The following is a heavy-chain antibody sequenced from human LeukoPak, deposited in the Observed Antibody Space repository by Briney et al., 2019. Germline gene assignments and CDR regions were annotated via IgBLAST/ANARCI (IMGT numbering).Heavy chain of an antibody. Sequence: GGSLRLSCAASGFTFSRHWMSWVRQAPGKGLEWVANIKRDGREKNYVDSVKGRFSISRDNVKNSLHLQMNSLRAEDTAVYYCARGGDPYSEAECRGQGTLVTVSS. CDR1: GFTFSRHW. J-gene: IGHJ4*02. CDR2: IKRDGREK. D-gene: IGHD4-11*01. CDR3: ARGGDPYSEAEC. V-gene: IGHV3-7*01.